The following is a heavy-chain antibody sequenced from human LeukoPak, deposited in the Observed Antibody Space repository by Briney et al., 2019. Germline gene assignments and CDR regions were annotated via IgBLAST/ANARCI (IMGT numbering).Heavy chain of an antibody. V-gene: IGHV1-18*01. D-gene: IGHD6-19*01. J-gene: IGHJ4*02. CDR2: ISAYNGNT. Sequence: ASVKVSCKASGYTFTSYDINWVRQAPGQGLEWMGWISAYNGNTNYAQKLQGRVTMTTDTSTSTAYMELRSLRSDDTAVYYCARLFSSGWYWLWDYWGQGTLVTVSS. CDR1: GYTFTSYD. CDR3: ARLFSSGWYWLWDY.